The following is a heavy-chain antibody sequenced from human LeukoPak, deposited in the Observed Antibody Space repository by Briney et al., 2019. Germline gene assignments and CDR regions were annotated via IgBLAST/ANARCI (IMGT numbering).Heavy chain of an antibody. CDR2: INPRDGGT. V-gene: IGHV1-2*02. CDR1: GYTFTDYY. D-gene: IGHD2-15*01. Sequence: ASVTVSSTGSGYTFTDYYLHWVRQAPGQGLEWVGYINPRDGGTSSPPNFRGRVTMTTDASSSTVYMELSRLTSDDTAIYYCAREGNGLLSKDLDYWGQGTLVTVSS. J-gene: IGHJ4*02. CDR3: AREGNGLLSKDLDY.